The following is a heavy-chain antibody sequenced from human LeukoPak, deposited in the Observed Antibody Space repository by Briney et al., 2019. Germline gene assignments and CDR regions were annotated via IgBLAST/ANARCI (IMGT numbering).Heavy chain of an antibody. V-gene: IGHV3-53*01. Sequence: PGGSLRLSCAASGFTVSSNYMSWVRQAPGKGLEWVPVIYSGGSTYYADSVKGRFTISRDNAKNSLYLQMNSLRDEDTAVYYCASSGSYRFDYWGQGTLVTVSS. D-gene: IGHD1-26*01. CDR2: IYSGGST. CDR3: ASSGSYRFDY. J-gene: IGHJ4*02. CDR1: GFTVSSNY.